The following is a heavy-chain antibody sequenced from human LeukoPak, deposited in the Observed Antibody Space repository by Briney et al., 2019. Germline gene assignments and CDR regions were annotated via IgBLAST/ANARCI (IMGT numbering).Heavy chain of an antibody. J-gene: IGHJ4*02. Sequence: SSETLSLTCTVSGGSISSYYWSWIRQPPGKGLEWIGYIYYSGSTNYNPSLKSRVTISVDTSKNQFSLKLSSVTAADTAVYYCARVEGSSGWYYFDYWGQGTLVTVSS. CDR2: IYYSGST. V-gene: IGHV4-59*01. CDR1: GGSISSYY. CDR3: ARVEGSSGWYYFDY. D-gene: IGHD6-19*01.